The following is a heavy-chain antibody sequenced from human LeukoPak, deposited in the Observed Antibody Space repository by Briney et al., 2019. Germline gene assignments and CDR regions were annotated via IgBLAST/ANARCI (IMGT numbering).Heavy chain of an antibody. CDR3: AKSSETGHYYYYYGMDV. V-gene: IGHV3-9*01. CDR1: GFTFDDYA. J-gene: IGHJ6*02. D-gene: IGHD1-14*01. Sequence: GGSLRLSCAASGFTFDDYAMHWVRQAPGKGLEWVSGISWNSGSIGYADSVRGRFTISRDNAKNSLYLQMNSLRAEDTALYYCAKSSETGHYYYYYGMDVWGQGTTVTVSS. CDR2: ISWNSGSI.